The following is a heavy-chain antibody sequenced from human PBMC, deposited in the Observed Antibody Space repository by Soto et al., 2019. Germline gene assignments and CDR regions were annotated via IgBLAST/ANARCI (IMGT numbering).Heavy chain of an antibody. CDR1: GGSISSYY. D-gene: IGHD3-22*01. V-gene: IGHV4-59*01. CDR3: ARDKTYDSSGYYNWFDP. CDR2: IYYSGST. Sequence: SETLSLTCTVSGGSISSYYWSWIRQPPGKGLEWIGYIYYSGSTNYNPSLKSRVTISVDTSKNQFSLKLSSVTAADTAVYYCARDKTYDSSGYYNWFDPWGQGTLVTVSS. J-gene: IGHJ5*02.